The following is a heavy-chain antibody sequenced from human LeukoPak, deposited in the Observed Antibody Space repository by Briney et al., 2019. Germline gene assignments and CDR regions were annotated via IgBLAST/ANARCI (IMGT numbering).Heavy chain of an antibody. J-gene: IGHJ6*03. V-gene: IGHV4-38-2*02. CDR2: IYHSGKS. CDR3: STYGDPYYYYYYMDV. D-gene: IGHD4-17*01. Sequence: PSETLSLTCSVSGYSISSGYYWDWIRQPPGKGLEWIASIYHSGKSYYNPSLESRVTISVDTSKNQFSLKLSSVTAADTAVYYRSTYGDPYYYYYYMDVWGKGTTVTVSS. CDR1: GYSISSGYY.